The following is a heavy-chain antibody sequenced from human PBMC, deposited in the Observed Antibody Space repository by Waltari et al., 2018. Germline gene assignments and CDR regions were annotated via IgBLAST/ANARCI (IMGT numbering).Heavy chain of an antibody. V-gene: IGHV4-61*02. CDR3: ARERGGEGYCSSTSCQRAMGIDY. CDR2: IYTSGST. J-gene: IGHJ4*02. CDR1: GGSISSGSYY. D-gene: IGHD2-2*01. Sequence: QVQLQESGPGLVKPSQTLSLTCTVSGGSISSGSYYWSWIRQPAGKGLEWIGRIYTSGSTNYNPARKSRVTISVDTSKNQFSLKLSSVTAADTAVYYCARERGGEGYCSSTSCQRAMGIDYWGQGTLVTVSS.